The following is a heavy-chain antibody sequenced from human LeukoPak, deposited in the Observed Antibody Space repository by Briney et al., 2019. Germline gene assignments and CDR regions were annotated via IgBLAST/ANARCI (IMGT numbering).Heavy chain of an antibody. Sequence: PSETLSLTCTVSGGSIRSSYYYWGWIRQPPGKGLEWIGSIYDSGSTYYNPSLKSRVTISVDTSKNRFSLKLNSVTAADTAVYYCARASDSGDWHLGYWGQGTLVTVSS. V-gene: IGHV4-39*01. CDR1: GGSIRSSYYY. D-gene: IGHD2-21*02. J-gene: IGHJ4*02. CDR2: IYDSGST. CDR3: ARASDSGDWHLGY.